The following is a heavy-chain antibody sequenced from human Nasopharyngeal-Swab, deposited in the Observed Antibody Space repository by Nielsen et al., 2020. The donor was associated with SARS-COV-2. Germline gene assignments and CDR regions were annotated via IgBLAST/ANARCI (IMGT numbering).Heavy chain of an antibody. V-gene: IGHV3-64D*08. CDR3: VKDAGYDYRYYYYGMDV. D-gene: IGHD5-12*01. CDR1: GFTFSTYP. Sequence: GGSLRLSCSGSGFTFSTYPMHWVRQAPGKGLEYVSVINGKGGSTYYADSVKGRFTISRDNSESTLYLQMSSLTAEVTAVYYCVKDAGYDYRYYYYGMDVWGQGTTVTVSS. CDR2: INGKGGST. J-gene: IGHJ6*02.